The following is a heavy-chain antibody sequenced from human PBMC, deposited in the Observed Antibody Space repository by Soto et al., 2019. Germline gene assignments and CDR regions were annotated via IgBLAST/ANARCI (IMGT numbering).Heavy chain of an antibody. CDR2: IYYSGST. CDR3: ARYSPELWFGELSWFDP. J-gene: IGHJ5*02. CDR1: GGSISSSSYY. Sequence: QLQLQESGPGLVKPSETLSLTCTVFGGSISSSSYYWGWIRQPPGKGLEWIGSIYYSGSTYYNPSLKSRVTISVDTSKNQFSLKLSSVTAADTAVYYCARYSPELWFGELSWFDPWGQGTLVTVSS. D-gene: IGHD3-10*01. V-gene: IGHV4-39*01.